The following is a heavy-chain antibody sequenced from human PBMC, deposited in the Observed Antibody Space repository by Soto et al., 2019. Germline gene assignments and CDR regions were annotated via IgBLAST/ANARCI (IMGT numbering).Heavy chain of an antibody. D-gene: IGHD3-9*01. CDR2: IYYSGST. CDR3: ARGILTGSYYGMDV. Sequence: QVQLQESGPGLVKPSETLSLTCTVSGGSISSYYWSWIRQPPGKGLEWIRYIYYSGSTNYNPSLKSRVTISVDTSKNQFSLKPSSVTAADTAVYYCARGILTGSYYGMDVWVQGTTVTVSS. V-gene: IGHV4-59*01. CDR1: GGSISSYY. J-gene: IGHJ6*02.